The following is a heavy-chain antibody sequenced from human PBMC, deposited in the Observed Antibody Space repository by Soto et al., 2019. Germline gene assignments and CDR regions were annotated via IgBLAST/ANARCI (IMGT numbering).Heavy chain of an antibody. D-gene: IGHD6-13*01. Sequence: PGGSLRLSCVASGFTFSDYYMTWIRQAPGSGLEWVSYISSSSGTISYANSVKGRFTISRDNAQNSLYLQMTSLRAEDTAVYYCARGTYRSKTDFDYWGQGTLVTVSS. CDR2: ISSSSGTI. CDR1: GFTFSDYY. CDR3: ARGTYRSKTDFDY. J-gene: IGHJ4*02. V-gene: IGHV3-11*01.